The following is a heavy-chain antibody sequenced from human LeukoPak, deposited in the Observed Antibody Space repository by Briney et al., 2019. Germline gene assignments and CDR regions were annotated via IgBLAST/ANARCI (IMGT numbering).Heavy chain of an antibody. Sequence: PXKGLEWVAXINQDGSAKYYVDSGRGRFTISRDNAKNSMHLQMNSLRAEDTAVYYCARWEIRGTAHQLDYWGQGTLVTVSS. D-gene: IGHD1-7*01. CDR2: INQDGSAK. V-gene: IGHV3-7*01. J-gene: IGHJ4*02. CDR3: ARWEIRGTAHQLDY.